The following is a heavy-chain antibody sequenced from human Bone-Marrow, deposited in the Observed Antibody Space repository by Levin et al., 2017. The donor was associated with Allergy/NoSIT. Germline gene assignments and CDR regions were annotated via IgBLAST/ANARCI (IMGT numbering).Heavy chain of an antibody. D-gene: IGHD4-17*01. CDR3: AKPDGPDF. CDR1: GFSLNNYV. Sequence: GGSLRLSCAASGFSLNNYVMSWVRQAPGKGLEWVSAIDNGDATTHYAESVKGRFTISRDNSKNTLYLQMNSLRDEDTAVYFCAKPDGPDFWGQGTLVTVSS. J-gene: IGHJ4*02. CDR2: IDNGDATT. V-gene: IGHV3-23*05.